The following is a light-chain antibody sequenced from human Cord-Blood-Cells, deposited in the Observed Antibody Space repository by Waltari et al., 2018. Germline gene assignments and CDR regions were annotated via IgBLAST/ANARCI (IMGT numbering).Light chain of an antibody. Sequence: QSVLTHPPSASGTPGQRVTISCSGSSSNIRSNTVHWYQQPPGTAPKLLIYSNNQRPSGVPDRFSGSKSGTSASLAISGLQSEDEADYYCAAWDDSLNGYVFGTGTKVTVL. CDR3: AAWDDSLNGYV. V-gene: IGLV1-44*01. CDR2: SNN. CDR1: SSNIRSNT. J-gene: IGLJ1*01.